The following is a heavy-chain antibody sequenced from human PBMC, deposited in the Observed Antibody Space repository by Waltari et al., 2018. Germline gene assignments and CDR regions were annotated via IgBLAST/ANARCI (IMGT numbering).Heavy chain of an antibody. Sequence: EVQLVESGGVVVQPGGSLRLSCAASGFTFDDYTMHWVRQAPGKGLEWVSLISWDGGSTYYADSVNGRFTISRDNSKNSLYLQMNSLRTEDTALYYCAKDEGHCSGGSCSGIGMDVWGQGTTVTVSS. J-gene: IGHJ6*02. D-gene: IGHD2-15*01. V-gene: IGHV3-43*01. CDR3: AKDEGHCSGGSCSGIGMDV. CDR2: ISWDGGST. CDR1: GFTFDDYT.